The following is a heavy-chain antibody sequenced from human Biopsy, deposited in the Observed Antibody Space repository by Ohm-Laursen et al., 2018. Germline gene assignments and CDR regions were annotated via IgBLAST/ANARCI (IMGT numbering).Heavy chain of an antibody. D-gene: IGHD3-3*01. V-gene: IGHV3-23*01. CDR2: INGSGGST. J-gene: IGHJ5*01. Sequence: SLRLSCAASGFTFSSHAMSWVRQAPGKGLECVSVINGSGGSTYYADPVKGRFTISRDNSKNTLYLQMNSLRAEDTAVYFCAREIYPTTIYRPVDSWGQGTLVTVSS. CDR3: AREIYPTTIYRPVDS. CDR1: GFTFSSHA.